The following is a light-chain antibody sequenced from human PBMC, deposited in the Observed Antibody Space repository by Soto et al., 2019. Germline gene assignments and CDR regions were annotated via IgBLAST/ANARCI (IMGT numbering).Light chain of an antibody. Sequence: DIQMTQSPSTLSASVGDRVAITCRASQSISSWLAWYQQKPGKAPKLLIYDASSLESGVPSRFSGSGSGTEFTLTISSLQPDDFATYYCQQYNSYSLTFGGGTKVEIK. CDR2: DAS. CDR3: QQYNSYSLT. J-gene: IGKJ4*01. CDR1: QSISSW. V-gene: IGKV1-5*01.